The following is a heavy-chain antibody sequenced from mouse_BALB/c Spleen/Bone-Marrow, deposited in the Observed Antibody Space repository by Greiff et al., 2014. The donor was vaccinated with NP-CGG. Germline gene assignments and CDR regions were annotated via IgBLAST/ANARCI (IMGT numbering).Heavy chain of an antibody. Sequence: VQLQESGPGLVEPSQSLSITCTVSGFSFTSYGVHWIRQPPGKGLEWLGEIRGGGSTNYNSALMSRLSISKDNSKSQVFLKMNSLQTDDTAMYYCARYYYGFLDYWGQGTTLTVSS. V-gene: IGHV2-9*02. CDR2: IRGGGST. D-gene: IGHD1-2*01. CDR1: GFSFTSYG. J-gene: IGHJ2*01. CDR3: ARYYYGFLDY.